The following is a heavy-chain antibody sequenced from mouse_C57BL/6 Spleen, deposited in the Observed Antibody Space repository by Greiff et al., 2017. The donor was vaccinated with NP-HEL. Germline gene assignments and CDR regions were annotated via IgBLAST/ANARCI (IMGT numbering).Heavy chain of an antibody. CDR3: AREDYYYGSSQYYYAMDY. CDR2: IWSGGST. CDR1: GFSLTSYG. J-gene: IGHJ4*01. V-gene: IGHV2-2*01. Sequence: VKLVESGPGLVQPSQSLSITCTVSGFSLTSYGVHWVRQSPGKGLEWLGVIWSGGSTDYNAAFISRLSISKDNSKSQVFFKMNSLQADDTAIYYCAREDYYYGSSQYYYAMDYWGQGTSVTVSS. D-gene: IGHD1-1*01.